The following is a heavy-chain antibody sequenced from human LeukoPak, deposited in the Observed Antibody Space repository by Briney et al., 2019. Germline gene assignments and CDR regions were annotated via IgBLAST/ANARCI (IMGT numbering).Heavy chain of an antibody. V-gene: IGHV5-51*01. Sequence: GESLKISCKGSGYSFTSYWIGWVRQMPGKGLEWMGISYPGDSDTRYSPSFQGQVTISADKSISTAYLQWSSLKASDTAMYYCARRYYYDSSGSPRPAFDIWGQGTMVTVSS. CDR3: ARRYYYDSSGSPRPAFDI. D-gene: IGHD3-22*01. CDR1: GYSFTSYW. J-gene: IGHJ3*02. CDR2: SYPGDSDT.